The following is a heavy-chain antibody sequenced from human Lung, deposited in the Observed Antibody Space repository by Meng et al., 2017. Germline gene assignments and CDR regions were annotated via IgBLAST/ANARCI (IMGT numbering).Heavy chain of an antibody. Sequence: QQQLQESVPGLMNPSQTLSPTSAVSGGSIRSSNYYWRWSHQPPRKRLVWWWNIYNRGSTYYYPSLKRRIIISVDTSKNHFFLKLSSVTAADTAEYYCARGQKGYFDHWGRGTLVTVSS. CDR1: GGSIRSSNYY. CDR3: ARGQKGYFDH. J-gene: IGHJ2*01. V-gene: IGHV4-30-4*01. CDR2: IYNRGST.